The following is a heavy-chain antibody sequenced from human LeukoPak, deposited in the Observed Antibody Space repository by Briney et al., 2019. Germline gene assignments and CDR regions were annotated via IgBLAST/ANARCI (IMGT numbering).Heavy chain of an antibody. CDR1: GGTFTSYA. J-gene: IGHJ5*02. CDR2: IIPIFGTA. CDR3: ARELRQYNWNDRGYNWFDP. V-gene: IGHV1-69*06. Sequence: GASVKVSCKASGGTFTSYAISWVRQAPGQGLEWVGGIIPIFGTANYARKFQGRVTITADKSTSTAYMELSSLRSEDTAVYYCARELRQYNWNDRGYNWFDPWGQGTLVTVSS. D-gene: IGHD1-1*01.